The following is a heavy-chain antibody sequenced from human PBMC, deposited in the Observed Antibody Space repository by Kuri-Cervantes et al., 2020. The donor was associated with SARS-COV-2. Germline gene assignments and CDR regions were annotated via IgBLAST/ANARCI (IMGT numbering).Heavy chain of an antibody. CDR1: EFTFSSYV. CDR2: ISVSGGST. J-gene: IGHJ4*02. Sequence: GGSLRLSCAASEFTFSSYVMTWVRQAPGKGLGWVSSISVSGGSTYYANSVKGRFTISRDNSKNTLYLQMNSLRAEDTAVYYCAKALSGCAGDCPTRWGQGTLVTVSS. CDR3: AKALSGCAGDCPTR. V-gene: IGHV3-23*01. D-gene: IGHD2-21*01.